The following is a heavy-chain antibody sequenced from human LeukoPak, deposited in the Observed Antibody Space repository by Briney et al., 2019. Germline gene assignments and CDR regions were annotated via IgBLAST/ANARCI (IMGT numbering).Heavy chain of an antibody. CDR3: AREWRRYCSGGSCYFGY. CDR1: GFTFSSYA. D-gene: IGHD2-15*01. CDR2: IWYDGSNK. Sequence: GGSLRLSCAASGFTFSSYAMHWVRQAPGKGLEWVAVIWYDGSNKYYADSVKGRFTISRDNSKNTLYLQMNSLRAEDTAVYYCAREWRRYCSGGSCYFGYWGQGTLVTVSS. V-gene: IGHV3-33*08. J-gene: IGHJ4*02.